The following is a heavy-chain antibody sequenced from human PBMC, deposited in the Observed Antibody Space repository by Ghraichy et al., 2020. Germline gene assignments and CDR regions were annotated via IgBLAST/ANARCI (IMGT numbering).Heavy chain of an antibody. J-gene: IGHJ3*02. Sequence: GGSLRLSCAASRFAFTTSWMTWVRQAPGKGLEWVASINEDGSNDYYGDSVKGRFTISRDNAKNSVWLQMGSLRAEDTAFYYCVRDPEFNAYDIWGQGTMVTVSS. CDR1: RFAFTTSW. D-gene: IGHD3-10*01. CDR3: VRDPEFNAYDI. V-gene: IGHV3-7*03. CDR2: INEDGSND.